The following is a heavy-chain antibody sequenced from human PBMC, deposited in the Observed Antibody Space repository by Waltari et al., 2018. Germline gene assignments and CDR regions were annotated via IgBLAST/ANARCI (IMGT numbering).Heavy chain of an antibody. Sequence: QVQLVQSGAEVKKSGSSVKVSCKASGGTFSSYTISWVRQAPGQGLEWMGRIIPILGIANYAQKFQGRVTITADKSTSTAYMELSSLRSEDTAVYYCARDGAMTTVTTWAFDIWGQGTMVTVSS. CDR3: ARDGAMTTVTTWAFDI. D-gene: IGHD4-17*01. J-gene: IGHJ3*02. V-gene: IGHV1-69*08. CDR1: GGTFSSYT. CDR2: IIPILGIA.